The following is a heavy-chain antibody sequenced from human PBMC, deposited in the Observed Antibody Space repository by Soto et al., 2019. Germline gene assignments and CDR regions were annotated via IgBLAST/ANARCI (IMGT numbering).Heavy chain of an antibody. Sequence: EVQLVESGGGLVKPGGSLRLSCAASGFTFSSYSMNWVRQAPGKGLEWVSSISSSRSYIYYADSVKGRFTISRDNAKNSLYLQMNSLIAEDTAVYYCARVTSYYDIWGTANCYYMDVWCKGTTVTVS. CDR1: GFTFSSYS. J-gene: IGHJ6*03. D-gene: IGHD3-9*01. CDR3: ARVTSYYDIWGTANCYYMDV. CDR2: ISSSRSYI. V-gene: IGHV3-21*01.